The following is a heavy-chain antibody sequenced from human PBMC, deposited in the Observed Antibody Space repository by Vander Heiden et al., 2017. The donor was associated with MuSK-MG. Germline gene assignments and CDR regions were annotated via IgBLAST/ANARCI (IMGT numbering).Heavy chain of an antibody. CDR2: IWYDGSNK. Sequence: QVQLVESGGGVVQPGRSLRLSCAASGFTFSSYGMHWVRQAPGKGLEWVAVIWYDGSNKYSADSVKGRFTISRDNSKNTLYLQMNSLSADATAVYYCAKGEYYYDSSGYQFDYWGQGTLVTVSS. CDR3: AKGEYYYDSSGYQFDY. CDR1: GFTFSSYG. V-gene: IGHV3-33*06. J-gene: IGHJ4*02. D-gene: IGHD3-22*01.